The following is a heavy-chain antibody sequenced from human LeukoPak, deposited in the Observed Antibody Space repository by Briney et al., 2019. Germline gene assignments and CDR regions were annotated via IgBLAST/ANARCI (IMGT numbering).Heavy chain of an antibody. J-gene: IGHJ5*02. D-gene: IGHD3-3*01. V-gene: IGHV4-30-4*01. CDR1: GGSISSGDYY. Sequence: PSETLSLTCTVSGGSISSGDYYWSWIRQPPGTGLEWIGYIYYSGSTYYNPSLKSRVTISVDTSKNQFSLKLSSVTAADTAVYYCARDYDFWSRGWFDPWGQGTLVTVSS. CDR2: IYYSGST. CDR3: ARDYDFWSRGWFDP.